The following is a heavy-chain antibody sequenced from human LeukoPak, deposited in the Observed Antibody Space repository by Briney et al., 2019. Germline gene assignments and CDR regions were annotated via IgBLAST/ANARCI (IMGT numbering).Heavy chain of an antibody. Sequence: PGGSLRLSCAASGFTFSSYAMSWVRQAPGKGLEWVSAISDSGGSTYYADSVRGRFTISRDNSKHPLYLQMNSVRAEDTAVYYCAKVRQAAAGRLGYWGQGTLVTVSS. CDR1: GFTFSSYA. V-gene: IGHV3-23*01. CDR2: ISDSGGST. CDR3: AKVRQAAAGRLGY. D-gene: IGHD6-13*01. J-gene: IGHJ4*02.